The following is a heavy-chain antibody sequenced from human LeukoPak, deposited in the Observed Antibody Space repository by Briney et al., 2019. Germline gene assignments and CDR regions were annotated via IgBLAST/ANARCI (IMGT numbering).Heavy chain of an antibody. Sequence: SGTLSLTCAVSGDSISSSNWWSWVRQPPGKGLEWSGEIYHSGSNNNNPYLKSRVTISVDNSKNQFTLKLSSVTNADTDVYYCAREGPSGCGGDCYYYGMDVWGQGPTVTVSS. D-gene: IGHD2-21*01. J-gene: IGHJ6*02. CDR1: GDSISSSNW. V-gene: IGHV4-4*02. CDR3: AREGPSGCGGDCYYYGMDV. CDR2: IYHSGSN.